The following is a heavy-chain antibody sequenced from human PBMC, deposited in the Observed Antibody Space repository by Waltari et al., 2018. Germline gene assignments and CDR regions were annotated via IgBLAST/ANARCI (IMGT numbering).Heavy chain of an antibody. D-gene: IGHD6-19*01. CDR3: ALTMGYSSGWYWYFDL. V-gene: IGHV4-34*01. Sequence: QVQLQQWGAGLLKPSETLSLTYTVYGGSFSTYYWSWIRQPPGKGLEWLGESNHSESNNYNPSLKSRVTISVDTSKNQFSLKLTSVTAADTAVYYCALTMGYSSGWYWYFDLWGRGTLVTVSS. CDR2: SNHSESN. CDR1: GGSFSTYY. J-gene: IGHJ2*01.